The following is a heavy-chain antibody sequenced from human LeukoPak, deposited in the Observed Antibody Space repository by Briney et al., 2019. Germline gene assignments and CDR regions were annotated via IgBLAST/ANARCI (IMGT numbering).Heavy chain of an antibody. J-gene: IGHJ4*02. CDR2: ITSSGTTT. CDR1: GFTFSDYF. CDR3: ASRDAGDTTVLRGGYFNY. V-gene: IGHV3-11*04. Sequence: GGSLRLSCAASGFTFSDYFMTWIRQAPGKGLEYISFITSSGTTTYYADSLKGRFTISRDNAKNSLYLQMDSLRAEDTAGYYCASRDAGDTTVLRGGYFNYWGQGTLVTVSS. D-gene: IGHD4-17*01.